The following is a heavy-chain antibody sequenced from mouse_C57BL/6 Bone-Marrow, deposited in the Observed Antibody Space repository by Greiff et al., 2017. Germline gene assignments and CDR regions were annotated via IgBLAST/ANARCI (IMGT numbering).Heavy chain of an antibody. CDR2: IYIGNGYT. J-gene: IGHJ2*01. CDR3: ARELGRRGNSFDY. D-gene: IGHD4-1*01. CDR1: GYTFTSYG. Sequence: EVQLQQSGAELVRPGSSVKMSCKTSGYTFTSYGINWVKQRPGQGLEWIGYIYIGNGYTEYHEKVKGKATLTSDKSSSTAYMQLSSLSSDDSAIYFGARELGRRGNSFDYWGQGTTLTVSS. V-gene: IGHV1-58*01.